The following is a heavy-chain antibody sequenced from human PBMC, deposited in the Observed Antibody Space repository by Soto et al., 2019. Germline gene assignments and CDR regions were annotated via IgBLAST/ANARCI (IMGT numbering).Heavy chain of an antibody. CDR2: IDHSGIT. Sequence: QVQLQQGGAGLLKPSETLSLTCAVTGGCFSGFRWSYIRQSPGKGLEWIGEIDHSGITIYNPSLESRVTISLDTSKNQSSLELNAVTAADTAVYYCARRTLSMIRGAFDFWGQGTLVTVSS. V-gene: IGHV4-34*01. CDR3: ARRTLSMIRGAFDF. CDR1: GGCFSGFR. D-gene: IGHD3-10*01. J-gene: IGHJ4*02.